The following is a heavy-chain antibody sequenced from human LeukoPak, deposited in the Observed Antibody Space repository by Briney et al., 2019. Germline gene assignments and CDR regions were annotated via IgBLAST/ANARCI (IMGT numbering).Heavy chain of an antibody. CDR3: AKGPISSSSRFDY. D-gene: IGHD6-6*01. CDR1: GFIFSNYW. J-gene: IGHJ4*02. V-gene: IGHV3-74*01. CDR2: INTDGSGT. Sequence: GGSLRLSCAASGFIFSNYWVHWVRQAPGKGPVWVSHINTDGSGTNYADSVKGRFTISRDNAKNTLYLQMDSLRAEDTAVYYCAKGPISSSSRFDYWGQGTLVTVSS.